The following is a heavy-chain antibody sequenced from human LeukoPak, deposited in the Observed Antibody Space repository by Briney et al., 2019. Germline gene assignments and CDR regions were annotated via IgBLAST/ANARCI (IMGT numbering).Heavy chain of an antibody. V-gene: IGHV3-66*01. CDR1: GFSVSNNY. Sequence: GGSLRLSCAASGFSVSNNYMSWVRQAPGKGLEWVSVIYSGGSTFYADSVKGRFTISRDNSKNTLYLQMNSLRAEDTAVYYCARDLASSGPTNYWGQGTLVTVSS. CDR2: IYSGGST. D-gene: IGHD3-3*01. CDR3: ARDLASSGPTNY. J-gene: IGHJ4*02.